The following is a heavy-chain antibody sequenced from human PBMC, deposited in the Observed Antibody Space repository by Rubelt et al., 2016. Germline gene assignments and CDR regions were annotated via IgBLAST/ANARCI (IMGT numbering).Heavy chain of an antibody. V-gene: IGHV1-3*01. Sequence: QVQLVQSGAEVKKPGASVKVSCKASGYTFTSYAMHWVRQAPGQRLEWVGWINAGNGNTKYSQKFQGRVTINRDTSASTAYMELSSLRSEDTAVYYCARGDIVVVVAASNPLDYWGQGTLVTVSS. CDR3: ARGDIVVVVAASNPLDY. CDR1: GYTFTSYA. CDR2: INAGNGNT. D-gene: IGHD2-15*01. J-gene: IGHJ4*02.